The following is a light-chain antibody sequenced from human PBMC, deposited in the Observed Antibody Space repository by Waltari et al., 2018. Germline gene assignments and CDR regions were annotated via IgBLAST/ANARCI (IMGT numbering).Light chain of an antibody. CDR3: AAWDDSLSVV. CDR2: RNN. V-gene: IGLV1-47*01. CDR1: SSNIGSNY. J-gene: IGLJ2*01. Sequence: QSVLTQPPSASGTPGQRVTISCSGSSSNIGSNYVYWYQQLPGTAPKLLIYRNNQRPSGVPCRFSCSKSGTSASLAISGLRSEDEADYYCAAWDDSLSVVFGGGTKLTVL.